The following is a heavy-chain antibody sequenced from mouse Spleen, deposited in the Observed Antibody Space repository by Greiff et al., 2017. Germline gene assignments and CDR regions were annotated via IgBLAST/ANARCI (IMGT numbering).Heavy chain of an antibody. CDR2: INPSNGGT. J-gene: IGHJ4*01. CDR3: ARGEIYYGYHYAMDY. V-gene: IGHV1-53*01. D-gene: IGHD2-2*01. CDR1: GYTFTSYW. Sequence: VQLQQPGTELVKPGASVKLSCKASGYTFTSYWMHWVKQRPGQGLEWIGNINPSNGGTNYNEKFKSKATLTVDKSSSTAYMQLSSLTSEDSAVYYCARGEIYYGYHYAMDYWGQGTSVTVSS.